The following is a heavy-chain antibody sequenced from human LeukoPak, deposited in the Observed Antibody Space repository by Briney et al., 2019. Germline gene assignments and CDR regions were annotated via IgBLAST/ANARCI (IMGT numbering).Heavy chain of an antibody. D-gene: IGHD6-19*01. CDR3: AREGGSGWVFDY. J-gene: IGHJ4*02. V-gene: IGHV3-21*01. Sequence: GGALRLSRVPSRFTLSTSWMNWVRQAPGEGLEWVSSISSSSSYIYYADSMKRRFTITRDNAKNSLYLQMNSRRAEATAVYYCAREGGSGWVFDYWGQGTLVTVSS. CDR2: ISSSSSYI. CDR1: RFTLSTSW.